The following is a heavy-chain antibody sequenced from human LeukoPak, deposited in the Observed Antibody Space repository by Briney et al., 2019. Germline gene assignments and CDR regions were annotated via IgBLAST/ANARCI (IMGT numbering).Heavy chain of an antibody. Sequence: GGSLRLSCAASGFTFSSYGMHWVRQTPGKGLEWVAIIWYDGSNKYYADSVKGRFTISRDNSNNMLYLQMNSLRAEDTAVYYCSRGENYYDSSASGDYWGQGTLVTVSS. J-gene: IGHJ4*02. CDR2: IWYDGSNK. V-gene: IGHV3-33*01. CDR1: GFTFSSYG. D-gene: IGHD3-22*01. CDR3: SRGENYYDSSASGDY.